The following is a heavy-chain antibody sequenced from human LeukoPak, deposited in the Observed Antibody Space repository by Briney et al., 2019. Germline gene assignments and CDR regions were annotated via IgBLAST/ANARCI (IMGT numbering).Heavy chain of an antibody. J-gene: IGHJ5*02. Sequence: KPSETLSLTCTVSGGSISSGDYYWSWIRQPPGKGLEWIGYIYYSGSTYYNPSLKSRVTISVDTSKNQFSLKLSSVTAADTAVCYCARDVSGRYYGSGSSKYWFDPWGQGTLVTVSS. D-gene: IGHD3-10*01. V-gene: IGHV4-30-4*01. CDR3: ARDVSGRYYGSGSSKYWFDP. CDR2: IYYSGST. CDR1: GGSISSGDYY.